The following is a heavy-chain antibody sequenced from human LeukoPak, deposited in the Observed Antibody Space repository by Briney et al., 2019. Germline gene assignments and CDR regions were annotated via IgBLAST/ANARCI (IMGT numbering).Heavy chain of an antibody. CDR3: ARDDRPGPYYYYMDV. CDR1: GFTFSSYW. D-gene: IGHD1-14*01. V-gene: IGHV3-7*01. CDR2: IKQDGSEK. J-gene: IGHJ6*03. Sequence: GGPLRLSCAASGFTFSSYWMSWVRQAPGKGLEWVANIKQDGSEKYYVDSVKGRFTISRDNAKNSLYLQMNSLRAEDTAVYYCARDDRPGPYYYYMDVWGKGTTVTVSS.